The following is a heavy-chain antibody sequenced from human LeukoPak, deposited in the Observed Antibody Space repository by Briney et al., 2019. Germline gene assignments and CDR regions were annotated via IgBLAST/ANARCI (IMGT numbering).Heavy chain of an antibody. CDR3: VRSSVWFDY. CDR1: GFTFSRDW. J-gene: IGHJ4*02. V-gene: IGHV3-74*01. D-gene: IGHD6-19*01. Sequence: PGGSLRLSCAASGFTFSRDWMHWVRQAPGKGLVWVSRINTDGSGSGTSYADSVKGRFTISRDNSKNTLYLQMGSLRAEDMAVYYCVRSSVWFDYWGQGTLVTVSS. CDR2: INTDGSGSGT.